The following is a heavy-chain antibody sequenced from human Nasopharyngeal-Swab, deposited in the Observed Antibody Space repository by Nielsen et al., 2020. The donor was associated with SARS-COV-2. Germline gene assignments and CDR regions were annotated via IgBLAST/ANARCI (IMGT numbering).Heavy chain of an antibody. D-gene: IGHD6-19*01. V-gene: IGHV3-21*01. CDR2: ISSSSSYI. CDR3: ARAYSSGWTWFDY. J-gene: IGHJ4*02. CDR1: GFTFSSYA. Sequence: GAALKISCAASGFTFSSYAMSWVRQAPGKGLEWVSSISSSSSYIYYADSVKGRFTISRDNAKNSLYLQMNSLRAEDTAVYYCARAYSSGWTWFDYWGQGTLVTVSS.